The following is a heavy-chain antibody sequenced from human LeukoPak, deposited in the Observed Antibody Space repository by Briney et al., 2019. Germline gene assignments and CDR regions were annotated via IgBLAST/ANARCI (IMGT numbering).Heavy chain of an antibody. D-gene: IGHD6-19*01. J-gene: IGHJ4*02. CDR2: IDPAGSDT. V-gene: IGHV3-7*01. Sequence: QPGGSLRLSCAASGFSFNSYWMTWVRQAPGRGLEWVANIDPAGSDTYYVDRRFTISRDNAKKLVYLQMNSLRAEDTAVYYCVRFVYVAGLDLWGQGTLVTVSS. CDR3: VRFVYVAGLDL. CDR1: GFSFNSYW.